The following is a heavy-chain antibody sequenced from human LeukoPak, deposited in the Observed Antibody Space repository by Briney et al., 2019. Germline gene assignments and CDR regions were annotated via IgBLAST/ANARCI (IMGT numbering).Heavy chain of an antibody. CDR3: ARVSAYSSSPGDYFDY. CDR1: GGSISSYY. D-gene: IGHD6-6*01. CDR2: IYYSGST. J-gene: IGHJ4*02. V-gene: IGHV4-59*01. Sequence: SETLSLTCTVSGGSISSYYWSWIRQPPGKGLEWIGYIYYSGSTNYNPSLKSRVTISVDTSKNQFSLKLSSVTAADTAVYYCARVSAYSSSPGDYFDYWGQGTLVTVSS.